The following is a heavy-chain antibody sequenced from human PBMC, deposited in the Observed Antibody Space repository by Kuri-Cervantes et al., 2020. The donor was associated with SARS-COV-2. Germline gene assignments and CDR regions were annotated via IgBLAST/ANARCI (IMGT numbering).Heavy chain of an antibody. CDR3: ARGGYSSSSGHYFDY. V-gene: IGHV3-11*06. J-gene: IGHJ4*02. Sequence: GESLKISCAASGFTFSDYYMSWIRQAPGKGLEWVSYISSSSSYTNYADSVKGRFTISRDNAKNSLYLQMNSLRAEDTAVYYCARGGYSSSSGHYFDYWGQGTLVTVSS. CDR2: ISSSSSYT. CDR1: GFTFSDYY. D-gene: IGHD6-6*01.